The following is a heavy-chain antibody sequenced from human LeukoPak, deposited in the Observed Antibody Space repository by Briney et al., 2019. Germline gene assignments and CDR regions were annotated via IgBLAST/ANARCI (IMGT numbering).Heavy chain of an antibody. D-gene: IGHD1-14*01. CDR1: GFSLTTSGVG. Sequence: ESGPTLVKPTQTLTLTCSCSGFSLTTSGVGVGWIRQPPGKALELLALIYWDTDERYSPSLRSRLTITKDTSKNQVVLTMTNIDPVDTATYYCVKRLGPYKLGAFDVWGQGTMVTVSS. J-gene: IGHJ3*01. CDR2: IYWDTDE. CDR3: VKRLGPYKLGAFDV. V-gene: IGHV2-5*02.